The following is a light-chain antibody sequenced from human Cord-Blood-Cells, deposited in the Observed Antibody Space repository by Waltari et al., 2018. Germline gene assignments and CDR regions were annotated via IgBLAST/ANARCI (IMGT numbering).Light chain of an antibody. CDR3: QQRGNWPIT. Sequence: IVLTQSPATLTLSPEERATLSCRASQSVSSSLAWYQQKPGQAPRLLIYDASNRAAGIPARFSGSGSGTDFTLTISSLEPEDFAVYYCQQRGNWPITFGQGTRLEIK. V-gene: IGKV3-11*01. CDR2: DAS. J-gene: IGKJ5*01. CDR1: QSVSSS.